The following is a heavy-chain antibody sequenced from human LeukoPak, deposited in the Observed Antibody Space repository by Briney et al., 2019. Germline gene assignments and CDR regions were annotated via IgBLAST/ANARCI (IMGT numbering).Heavy chain of an antibody. J-gene: IGHJ4*02. CDR1: GGSISSSSYY. CDR3: ARRGLAVTSRPFDY. CDR2: IYYSGST. Sequence: PSETLSLTCTVSGGSISSSSYYWGWIRQPPGKGLEWIGSIYYSGSTNYNPSLKSRVTISVNTPKNQFSLKLSSVTAADTAVYYCARRGLAVTSRPFDYWGQGTLVTVSS. D-gene: IGHD1-26*01. V-gene: IGHV4-39*07.